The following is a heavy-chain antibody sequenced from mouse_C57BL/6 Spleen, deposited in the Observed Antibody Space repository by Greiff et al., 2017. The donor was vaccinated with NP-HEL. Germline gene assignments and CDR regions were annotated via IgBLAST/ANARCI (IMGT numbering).Heavy chain of an antibody. D-gene: IGHD1-1*01. Sequence: EVKLMESGGGLVQPGGSLKLSCAASGFTFSDYYMYWVRQTPEKRLEWVAYISNGGGSTYYPDTVKGRFTISRDNAKNTLYLQMSRLKSEDTAMYYCARTVPYWYFDVWGTGTTVTVSS. V-gene: IGHV5-12*01. CDR1: GFTFSDYY. J-gene: IGHJ1*03. CDR2: ISNGGGST. CDR3: ARTVPYWYFDV.